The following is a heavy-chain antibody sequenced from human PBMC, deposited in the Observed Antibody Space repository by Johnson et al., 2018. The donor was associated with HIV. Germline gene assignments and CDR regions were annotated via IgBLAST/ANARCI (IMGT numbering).Heavy chain of an antibody. D-gene: IGHD6-13*01. CDR3: ANNLQQLATKDAFDI. J-gene: IGHJ3*02. CDR2: IAHDGSNK. V-gene: IGHV3-30*02. Sequence: QVQLVESGGGVVQPGGSPRLSCAASGFTFANYGMHWVRQAPGKGLEWVAFIAHDGSNKYYADSVKGRFTISRDNSKNTLYLQMNSLRAEDTAVYYCANNLQQLATKDAFDIWGQGTMVTVSS. CDR1: GFTFANYG.